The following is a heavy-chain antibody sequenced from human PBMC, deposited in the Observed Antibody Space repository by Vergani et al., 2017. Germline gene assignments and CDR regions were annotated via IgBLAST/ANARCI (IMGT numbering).Heavy chain of an antibody. J-gene: IGHJ5*02. CDR1: GYTFTSYG. CDR2: ISAYNGNT. Sequence: QVQLVQSGAEVKKPGASVKVSCKASGYTFTSYGISWVRQAPGQGLEWMGWISAYNGNTNYAQKLQGRVTMTTDTSTSTAYMELRSLRSDDTAVYYCARESYYGSGSYYPKHNWFDPWGQGTLVTVSS. D-gene: IGHD3-10*01. V-gene: IGHV1-18*04. CDR3: ARESYYGSGSYYPKHNWFDP.